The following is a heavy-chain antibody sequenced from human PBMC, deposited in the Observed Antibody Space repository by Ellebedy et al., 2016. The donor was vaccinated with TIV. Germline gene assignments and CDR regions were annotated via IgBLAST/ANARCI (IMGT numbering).Heavy chain of an antibody. Sequence: GESLKISCAASGLTFSSYWMSWVRQAPGKGLEWVTNIKQDGSEKYYVDSVKGRFTISRDNAKNSLYLQMNSLRAEDTAVYYCASWFVGENYWGQGALVTVSS. CDR3: ASWFVGENY. V-gene: IGHV3-7*03. CDR2: IKQDGSEK. CDR1: GLTFSSYW. J-gene: IGHJ4*02. D-gene: IGHD3-10*01.